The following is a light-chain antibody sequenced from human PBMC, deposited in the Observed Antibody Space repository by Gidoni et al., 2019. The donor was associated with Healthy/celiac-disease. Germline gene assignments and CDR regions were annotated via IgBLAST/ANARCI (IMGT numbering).Light chain of an antibody. CDR1: SSDVGGYNY. Sequence: QSALTQPASVSGSPGQSITISCTGTSSDVGGYNYVSWYQQHPGKAPKLMIYEVSNRPSGVSNRFSGSKSGSTASLTISGLQAEDEADYYCSSYTSSSTPCFGTGTKVTVL. J-gene: IGLJ1*01. CDR3: SSYTSSSTPC. V-gene: IGLV2-14*01. CDR2: EVS.